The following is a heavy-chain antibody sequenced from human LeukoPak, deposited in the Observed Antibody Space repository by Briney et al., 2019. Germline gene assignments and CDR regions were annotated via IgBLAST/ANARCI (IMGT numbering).Heavy chain of an antibody. CDR1: GFTFSSYG. J-gene: IGHJ4*02. V-gene: IGHV3-30*02. Sequence: GGSLRLSCAASGFTFSSYGMHWVRQAPGKGLGWVAFIRYDGSNKYYADSVKGRFTISRDNSKNTLYLQMNSLRAEDTAVYYCAKDSLFGSTYYDFWSGSRAFDYWGQGTLVTVSS. D-gene: IGHD3-3*01. CDR2: IRYDGSNK. CDR3: AKDSLFGSTYYDFWSGSRAFDY.